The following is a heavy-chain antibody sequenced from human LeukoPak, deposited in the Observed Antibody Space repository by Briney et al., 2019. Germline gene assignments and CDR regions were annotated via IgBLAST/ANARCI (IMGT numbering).Heavy chain of an antibody. J-gene: IGHJ4*02. D-gene: IGHD3-16*01. CDR3: APDHGGY. V-gene: IGHV3-33*01. Sequence: GGSLRLSCAASGFTFSSYGMHWVRQAPGKGLEWVAIIWYDGSNTYYADSVKGRFTTSRDNSKNTLYLQMNSLRVEDTAVYYCAPDHGGYWGQGTLVTVSS. CDR2: IWYDGSNT. CDR1: GFTFSSYG.